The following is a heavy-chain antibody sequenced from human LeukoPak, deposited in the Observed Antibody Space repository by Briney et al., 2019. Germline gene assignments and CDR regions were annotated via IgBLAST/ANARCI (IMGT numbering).Heavy chain of an antibody. Sequence: PSETLSLTCTVSGGSISSYYWSWIRQPPGKGLEWIGYIYYSGSTNYNPSLKSRVTISVDTSKNQSSLKLSSVTAADTAVYYCAIVYSSSWYITQYYYYMDVWGKGTTVTVSS. CDR3: AIVYSSSWYITQYYYYMDV. D-gene: IGHD6-13*01. CDR2: IYYSGST. CDR1: GGSISSYY. J-gene: IGHJ6*03. V-gene: IGHV4-59*01.